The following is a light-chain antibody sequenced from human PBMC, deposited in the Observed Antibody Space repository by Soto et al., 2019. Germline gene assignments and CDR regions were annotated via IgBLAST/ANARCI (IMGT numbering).Light chain of an antibody. V-gene: IGKV3-15*01. CDR3: QQYNNWPPRTDT. CDR2: GAS. J-gene: IGKJ2*01. Sequence: EIVMTQSPATLSVSPGERATLSCRASQSVSSNLAWYQQKPGQAPRLLIYGASTRAAGIPARFSGSGSGTEFTLTIRSLQSEDFAVYYCQQYNNWPPRTDTFGQGTKLEIK. CDR1: QSVSSN.